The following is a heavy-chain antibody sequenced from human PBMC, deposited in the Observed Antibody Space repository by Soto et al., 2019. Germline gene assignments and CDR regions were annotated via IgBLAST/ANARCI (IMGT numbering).Heavy chain of an antibody. CDR1: GFTFSSYA. V-gene: IGHV3-30-3*01. J-gene: IGHJ3*02. CDR3: AREALTIFNDAFDI. D-gene: IGHD3-3*01. CDR2: ISYDGSNK. Sequence: AVGALRLSCSASGFTFSSYAMHWVRQAPGKWLEWVAVISYDGSNKYYADSVKGRFTISRDNSKNTLYLQMNSLRAEDTAVYYCAREALTIFNDAFDIWGQGTMVTVS.